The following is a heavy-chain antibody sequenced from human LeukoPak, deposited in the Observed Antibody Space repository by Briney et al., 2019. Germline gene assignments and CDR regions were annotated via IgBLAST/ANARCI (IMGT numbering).Heavy chain of an antibody. D-gene: IGHD6-19*01. J-gene: IGHJ4*02. CDR2: IKQDGSEK. CDR1: GFTFSSYW. V-gene: IGHV3-7*01. Sequence: GGSLRLSCAASGFTFSSYWMSWVRQAPGKGLEWVANIKQDGSEKYYVDSVKGRFTISRDNAKNSLYLQINSLRAEDTAVYYCARDFPVAVAGTPFDYWGQGTLVTVSS. CDR3: ARDFPVAVAGTPFDY.